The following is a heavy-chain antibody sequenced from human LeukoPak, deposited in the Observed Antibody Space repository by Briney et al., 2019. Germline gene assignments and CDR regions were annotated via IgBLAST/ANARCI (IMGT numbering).Heavy chain of an antibody. D-gene: IGHD4-17*01. Sequence: GGSLRLSCAASGFTFSTYSMNWVRQAPGKGLEWVSSISSSSNYIYYADSVKGRFSISRDDANNLLFLQMNGLRVEDTAVYYCARDMTTATTCYLEHWGQGTLVTVSS. CDR1: GFTFSTYS. CDR2: ISSSSNYI. CDR3: ARDMTTATTCYLEH. V-gene: IGHV3-21*06. J-gene: IGHJ1*01.